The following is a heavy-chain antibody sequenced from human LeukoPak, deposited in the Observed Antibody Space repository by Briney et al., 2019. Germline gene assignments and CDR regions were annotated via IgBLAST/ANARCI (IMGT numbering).Heavy chain of an antibody. J-gene: IGHJ4*02. Sequence: GRSLRLSCAPSGFTFSSYGMHWVRRAPGKGLEWVAVIWYDGSYKYYADSVKGRFTISRDNSKNTLYLQMNSLRAEDTAVYYCARDRRGYDSSGYYDYWGQGTLVTVSS. D-gene: IGHD3-22*01. CDR2: IWYDGSYK. CDR1: GFTFSSYG. CDR3: ARDRRGYDSSGYYDY. V-gene: IGHV3-33*01.